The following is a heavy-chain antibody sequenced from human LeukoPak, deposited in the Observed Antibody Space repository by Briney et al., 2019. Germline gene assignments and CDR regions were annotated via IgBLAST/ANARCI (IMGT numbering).Heavy chain of an antibody. CDR1: GGSIRSNY. CDR3: ARDGDDYNFDY. Sequence: SETLSLTCTVSGGSIRSNYWGWIRQPPGKGLEFIGHIYYTGSTNYNPSLRSRVTISVDTSKNQFSLNLTSVTAADTAVYYCARDGDDYNFDYWGQGTLVTVSS. D-gene: IGHD5-24*01. CDR2: IYYTGST. J-gene: IGHJ4*02. V-gene: IGHV4-59*12.